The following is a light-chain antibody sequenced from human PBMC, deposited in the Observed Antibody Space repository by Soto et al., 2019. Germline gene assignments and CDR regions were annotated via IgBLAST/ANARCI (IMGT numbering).Light chain of an antibody. CDR1: SSNIGSNT. J-gene: IGLJ2*01. V-gene: IGLV1-44*01. CDR2: SNN. CDR3: AAWDDSLNGVV. Sequence: QLVLTQPPSASGTPGQRVTISCSGSSSNIGSNTVHWYQQLPGTAPKLLIYSNNQRPSGVPARFSGSKSGTSASLAISGLQSEDEADYYCAAWDDSLNGVVFGGGTKLTVL.